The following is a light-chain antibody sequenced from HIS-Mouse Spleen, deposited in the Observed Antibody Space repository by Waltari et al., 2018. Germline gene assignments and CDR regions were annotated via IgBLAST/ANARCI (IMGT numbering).Light chain of an antibody. Sequence: QSVLTQPPSASGTPGQRVTISCSGSSSNIGSTTVTWYQQLPGTAPKLLTYSNNQRPSGVPDRFSGSKSGTSASLAISGLQSEDEADYYCAAWDDSLNGWVFGGGTKLTVL. CDR3: AAWDDSLNGWV. J-gene: IGLJ3*02. CDR2: SNN. V-gene: IGLV1-44*01. CDR1: SSNIGSTT.